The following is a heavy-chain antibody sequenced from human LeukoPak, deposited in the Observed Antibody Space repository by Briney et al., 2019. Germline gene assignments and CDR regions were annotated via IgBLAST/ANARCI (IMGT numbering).Heavy chain of an antibody. V-gene: IGHV1-2*02. CDR3: ARVPLYYYYGMDV. Sequence: ASVKVSCKASGYTFTGYYMHWVRQAPGQGLEWMGWINPNSGGTNYAQKFQGRVTMTRDTPISTAYMELSRLRSDDTAVYYCARVPLYYYYGMDVWGQGTTVTVSS. CDR2: INPNSGGT. J-gene: IGHJ6*02. CDR1: GYTFTGYY.